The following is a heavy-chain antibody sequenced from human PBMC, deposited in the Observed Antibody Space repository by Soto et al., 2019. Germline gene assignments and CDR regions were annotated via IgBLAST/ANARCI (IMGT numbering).Heavy chain of an antibody. J-gene: IGHJ5*02. Sequence: QLQLQESGSGLVRPSQILSLACAVSAGSISSGGYSWNWIRQPPGKGLEWIGYIYHSGSTLYNPSLKSRVTISVDKSKNQFSLKLSSVTAADTAVYYCARDQLEGNWFDPWGQGTLVTVS. CDR3: ARDQLEGNWFDP. D-gene: IGHD1-1*01. V-gene: IGHV4-30-2*01. CDR2: IYHSGST. CDR1: AGSISSGGYS.